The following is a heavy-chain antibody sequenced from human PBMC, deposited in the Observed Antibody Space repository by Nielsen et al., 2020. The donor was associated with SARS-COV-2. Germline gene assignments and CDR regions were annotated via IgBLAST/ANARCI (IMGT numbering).Heavy chain of an antibody. V-gene: IGHV3-7*01. Sequence: GASLKISCAASGFTFSSYWMSWVRQAPGKGLEWVANIKQDGSEKYYVDSVKGRFTISRETAKNSLNLQMNSLRAEDTAVYYCARDEGAWFDPWGQGTLVTVSS. CDR2: IKQDGSEK. CDR1: GFTFSSYW. CDR3: ARDEGAWFDP. J-gene: IGHJ5*02.